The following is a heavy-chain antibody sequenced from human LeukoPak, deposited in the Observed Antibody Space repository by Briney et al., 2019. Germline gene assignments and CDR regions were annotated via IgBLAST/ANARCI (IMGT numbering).Heavy chain of an antibody. J-gene: IGHJ5*02. CDR3: ARGGWEANWFDP. Sequence: SVKVSCKASGGTFSSYAISWVRQAPGQGLEWMGRIIPILGIVNYAQKFQGRVTITADKSTSTAYMELSSLRSEDTAVYYCARGGWEANWFDPWGQGTLVTVSS. V-gene: IGHV1-69*04. CDR2: IIPILGIV. CDR1: GGTFSSYA. D-gene: IGHD1-26*01.